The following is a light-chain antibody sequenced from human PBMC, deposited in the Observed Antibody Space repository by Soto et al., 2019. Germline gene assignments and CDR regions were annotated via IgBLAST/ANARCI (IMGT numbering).Light chain of an antibody. V-gene: IGKV1-39*01. J-gene: IGKJ2*01. Sequence: DIQMTQSPSSLSASIGDRVTITCRASQSMTTYLNWYQQKPGKAPRLLIYAASSLQSGVPLRFSGSGSGTDFTLTISSLQPEDFATYYCQQTYSTPYTFGQGTKLEIK. CDR2: AAS. CDR3: QQTYSTPYT. CDR1: QSMTTY.